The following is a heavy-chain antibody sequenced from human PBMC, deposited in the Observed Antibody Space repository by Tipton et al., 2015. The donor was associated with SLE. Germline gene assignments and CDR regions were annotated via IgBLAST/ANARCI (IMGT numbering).Heavy chain of an antibody. CDR2: IKQDGSET. D-gene: IGHD3-10*01. J-gene: IGHJ4*02. V-gene: IGHV3-7*01. CDR1: GFTFSNYW. CDR3: ARDDRYGSGSWECLDY. Sequence: SLRLSCAASGFTFSNYWMSWVRQAPGKGLEWVAIIKQDGSETYYVESVKGRFTISRDNAKDSVYLQMNSLRAEDTAVYYCARDDRYGSGSWECLDYWGQGTLVTGSS.